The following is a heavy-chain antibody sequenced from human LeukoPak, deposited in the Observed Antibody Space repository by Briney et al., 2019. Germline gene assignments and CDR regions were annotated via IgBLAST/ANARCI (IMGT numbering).Heavy chain of an antibody. CDR3: ARAVGDYYETSVFQAY. Sequence: GASVKVSCKASGYTFTGYYIHWVRQALGQGLEWMGWISPKSGVTNYAQKFQGRVNMTRDTSISTAYMEVSRLTSDDTALFYCARAVGDYYETSVFQAYWGQGTLVIVSS. V-gene: IGHV1-2*02. CDR2: ISPKSGVT. D-gene: IGHD3-22*01. J-gene: IGHJ4*02. CDR1: GYTFTGYY.